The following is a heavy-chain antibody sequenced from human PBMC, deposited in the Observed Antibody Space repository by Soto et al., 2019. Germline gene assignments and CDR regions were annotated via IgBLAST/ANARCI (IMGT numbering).Heavy chain of an antibody. CDR3: ATSSSQTYFDD. J-gene: IGHJ4*02. Sequence: SETLSLTCTFSVGSISSGGFYCSWIRQHPEKGLEWIGYIYFSGSTYYNPSLKSRLAISVDTSKNQFSLKLSSVTAADTAVYYCATSSSQTYFDDWGQGALVTVSS. V-gene: IGHV4-31*03. D-gene: IGHD6-6*01. CDR2: IYFSGST. CDR1: VGSISSGGFY.